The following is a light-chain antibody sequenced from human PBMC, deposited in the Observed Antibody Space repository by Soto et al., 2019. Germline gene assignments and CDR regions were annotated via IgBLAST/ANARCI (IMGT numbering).Light chain of an antibody. CDR2: GNS. CDR3: QSYDSSLTSYV. Sequence: QSGLTQPPSVSGAPGQRVTISCTGSSSNIGAGYDVHWYQQLPGTAPKLLIYGNSNRPSGVPDRFSGSKSGTSASLAITGLQAEDEADYYCQSYDSSLTSYVFGSGTRSPS. J-gene: IGLJ1*01. CDR1: SSNIGAGYD. V-gene: IGLV1-40*01.